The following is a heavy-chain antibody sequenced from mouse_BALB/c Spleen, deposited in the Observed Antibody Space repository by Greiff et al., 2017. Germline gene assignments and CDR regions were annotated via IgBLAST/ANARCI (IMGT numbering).Heavy chain of an antibody. CDR3: ARPSYYGYEHYYAMDY. Sequence: QVQLKQPGAELVKPGASVKLSCKASGYTFTSYWMHWVKQRPGQGLEWIGEINPSNGRTNYNEKFKSKATLTVDKSSSTAYMQLSSLTSEDSAVYYCARPSYYGYEHYYAMDYWGQGTSVTVSS. V-gene: IGHV1S81*02. J-gene: IGHJ4*01. D-gene: IGHD1-2*01. CDR1: GYTFTSYW. CDR2: INPSNGRT.